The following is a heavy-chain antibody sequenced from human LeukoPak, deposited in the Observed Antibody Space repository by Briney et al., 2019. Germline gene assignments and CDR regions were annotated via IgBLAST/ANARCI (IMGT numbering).Heavy chain of an antibody. J-gene: IGHJ5*02. D-gene: IGHD1-7*01. Sequence: SQTLSLTCTVSGGSISSGSYYWSWIRQPAGKGLEWIGRIYTSGSTNYNPSLKSRVTISVDTSKNQFSLKLSSVIAADTAVYYCARYNWNYELDPWGQGTLVTVSS. CDR2: IYTSGST. CDR1: GGSISSGSYY. CDR3: ARYNWNYELDP. V-gene: IGHV4-61*02.